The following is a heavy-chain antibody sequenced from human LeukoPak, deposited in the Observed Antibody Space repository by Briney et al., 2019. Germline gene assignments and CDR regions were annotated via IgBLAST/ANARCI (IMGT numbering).Heavy chain of an antibody. CDR1: GFTFSSYA. V-gene: IGHV3-30*04. CDR2: ISYDGSNK. J-gene: IGHJ3*02. CDR3: ARDLRAIWFGEIHAFDI. D-gene: IGHD3-10*01. Sequence: GRSLRLSCAASGFTFSSYAMHWVRQAPGKGLEWVAVISYDGSNKYYADSVKGRFTISRDNSKNTLYLQMNSLRAEDTAAYYCARDLRAIWFGEIHAFDIWGQGTMVTVSS.